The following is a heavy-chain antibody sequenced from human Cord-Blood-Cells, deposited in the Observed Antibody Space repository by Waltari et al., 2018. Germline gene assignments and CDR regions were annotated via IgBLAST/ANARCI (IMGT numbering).Heavy chain of an antibody. J-gene: IGHJ4*02. CDR2: IIPNIGTA. D-gene: IGHD5-18*01. Sequence: QVQLVQSGAAVKKPGSSVKVSCKASGGTFSSYAISWVRPAPGQGLWWMAGIIPNIGTANYAQKFQGRVTITADESTSTAYMELSSLRSEYTAVYYCAGEEPYSYGYNFDYWGQGTLVTVSS. CDR1: GGTFSSYA. V-gene: IGHV1-69*01. CDR3: AGEEPYSYGYNFDY.